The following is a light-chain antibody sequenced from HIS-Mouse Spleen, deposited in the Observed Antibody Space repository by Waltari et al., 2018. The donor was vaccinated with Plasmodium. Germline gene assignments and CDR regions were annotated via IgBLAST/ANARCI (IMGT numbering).Light chain of an antibody. J-gene: IGLJ3*02. Sequence: SYELTQPPSVSVSPGQTASITSPGDALPKKLAIWYQQKSGQAPVLVIYEDSKRPSGIPERFSGSSSGTMATLTISGAQVEDEADYYCYSTDSSGNHRVFGGGTKLTVL. CDR1: ALPKKL. CDR3: YSTDSSGNHRV. CDR2: EDS. V-gene: IGLV3-10*01.